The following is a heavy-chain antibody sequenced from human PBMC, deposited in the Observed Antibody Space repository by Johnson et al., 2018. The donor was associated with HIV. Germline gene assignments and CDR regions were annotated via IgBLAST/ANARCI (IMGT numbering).Heavy chain of an antibody. CDR2: IYSGGSP. CDR3: AKDAGIAVAEGAFDI. CDR1: GFTVSSNY. J-gene: IGHJ3*02. D-gene: IGHD6-19*01. V-gene: IGHV3-66*01. Sequence: VQLVESGGGVVQPGRSLRLSCAASGFTVSSNYMSWVRQAPGKGLEWVSVIYSGGSPYYADSVKGRFTISRDNSKNTLYLQMSSLRTEDTAVYYCAKDAGIAVAEGAFDIWGQGTMVTVSS.